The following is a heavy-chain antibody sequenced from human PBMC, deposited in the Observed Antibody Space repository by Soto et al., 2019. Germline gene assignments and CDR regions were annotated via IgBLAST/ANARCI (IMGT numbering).Heavy chain of an antibody. CDR3: AREGSGYDTRFDY. Sequence: QVQLVESGGGVVQPGGSLRLSCAVSGFIFVNYAVHWVRQAPGKGLEWVAVMSNDGGDQYYTDSVKGRFIISRDSSQNILYLQLSNVRPEDTALYYCAREGSGYDTRFDYWGQGTLVTVSS. V-gene: IGHV3-30*04. CDR2: MSNDGGDQ. J-gene: IGHJ4*02. CDR1: GFIFVNYA. D-gene: IGHD5-12*01.